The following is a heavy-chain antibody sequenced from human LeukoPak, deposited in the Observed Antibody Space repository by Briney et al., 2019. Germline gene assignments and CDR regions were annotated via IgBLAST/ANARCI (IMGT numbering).Heavy chain of an antibody. D-gene: IGHD3-3*01. V-gene: IGHV4-39*02. J-gene: IGHJ4*02. Sequence: SETLSLTCTVSGGSISSSSYYWGWIRQPPGKGLEWIGSIYYSGSSYYNPSLKSRVTISVDTSKNHFSLKLSSVTAADPAVYYCRYYDFGSGYYLDYWGQGTLVTVSS. CDR3: RYYDFGSGYYLDY. CDR1: GGSISSSSYY. CDR2: IYYSGSS.